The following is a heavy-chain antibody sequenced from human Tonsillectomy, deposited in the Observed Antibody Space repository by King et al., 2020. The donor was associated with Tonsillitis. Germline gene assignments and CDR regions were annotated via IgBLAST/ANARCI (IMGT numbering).Heavy chain of an antibody. Sequence: VQLVESGGGLVQPGGSLRLSCAASGFTFSSYWMSWVRQAPGKGLEWVANIKQDGSEKYYVDSVKGRFTISRDNAKNSLYLQMNSLRAEDTAVYYCARAQFGDYYSGMDVWGQGTTVTVSS. V-gene: IGHV3-7*03. J-gene: IGHJ6*02. CDR2: IKQDGSEK. D-gene: IGHD3-10*01. CDR3: ARAQFGDYYSGMDV. CDR1: GFTFSSYW.